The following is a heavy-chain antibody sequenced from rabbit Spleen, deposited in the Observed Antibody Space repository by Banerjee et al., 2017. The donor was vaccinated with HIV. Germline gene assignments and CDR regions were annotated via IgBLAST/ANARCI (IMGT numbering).Heavy chain of an antibody. D-gene: IGHD1-1*01. J-gene: IGHJ6*01. CDR2: IEADGSGFT. V-gene: IGHV1S45*01. Sequence: QEQLVESGGGLVQPEGSLTLTCKASGFSFSDRDVMCWVRQAPGKGLEWIACIEADGSGFTYFATWAKGRFPCSKASSTTVTLQMTRLTAADTATYFCARDTSSSFSSYGMDLWGPGTLVTVS. CDR3: ARDTSSSFSSYGMDL. CDR1: GFSFSDRDV.